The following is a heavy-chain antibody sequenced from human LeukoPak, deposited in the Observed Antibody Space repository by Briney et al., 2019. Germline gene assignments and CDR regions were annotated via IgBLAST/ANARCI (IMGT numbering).Heavy chain of an antibody. V-gene: IGHV3-23*01. CDR3: AKDFAGIVGATSGVDY. J-gene: IGHJ4*02. CDR1: GFTFSSYW. Sequence: GGSLRLSCAASGFTFSSYWMSWVRQAPGKGLEWVSAISGSGGSTYYADSVKGRFTISRDNSKNTLYLQMNSLRAEDTAVYYCAKDFAGIVGATSGVDYWGQGTLVTVSS. CDR2: ISGSGGST. D-gene: IGHD1-26*01.